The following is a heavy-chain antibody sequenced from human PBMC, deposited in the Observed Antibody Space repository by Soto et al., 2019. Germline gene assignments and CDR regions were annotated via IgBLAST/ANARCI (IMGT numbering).Heavy chain of an antibody. V-gene: IGHV3-23*01. CDR1: GFTFSSYA. CDR3: AANNKPSN. D-gene: IGHD1-20*01. Sequence: EVQLLESGGVLVQPGGSLRLSCAASGFTFSSYAMRWFLQSPGKGLEWVSAISGSGGSTYYADSVKGRFTISRDNSKNTLYLQMNSLRAEDTAVYYCAANNKPSNWGQGTLVTVSS. CDR2: ISGSGGST. J-gene: IGHJ4*02.